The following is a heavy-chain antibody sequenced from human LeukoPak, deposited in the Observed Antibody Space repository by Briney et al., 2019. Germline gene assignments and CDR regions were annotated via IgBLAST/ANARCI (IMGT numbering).Heavy chain of an antibody. J-gene: IGHJ6*02. CDR2: IYTSGST. Sequence: PSQTLSLTCTVSGGSISRGSYYWSWIRQPAGKGLEWIGRIYTSGSTNYNPSLKSRVTISVDTSKNPFSLKLSSVTAEDTAVYYCARYYDFWSDVPLTNYYSGMDVWGQGTTVTVSS. V-gene: IGHV4-61*02. CDR1: GGSISRGSYY. D-gene: IGHD3-3*01. CDR3: ARYYDFWSDVPLTNYYSGMDV.